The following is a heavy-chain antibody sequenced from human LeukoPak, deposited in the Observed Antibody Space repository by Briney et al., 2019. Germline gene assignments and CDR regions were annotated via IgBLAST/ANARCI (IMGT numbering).Heavy chain of an antibody. CDR3: AKDPNSGYDSFYFDY. V-gene: IGHV3-23*01. CDR1: GFTFSSYA. CDR2: ISGSGGST. J-gene: IGHJ4*02. D-gene: IGHD5-12*01. Sequence: GGSLRLSCAASGFTFSSYAMSWVRQAPGKGLEWVSAISGSGGSTYYADSVKGRFTISRDNSKNTLYLQMNSLRAEDTAVYYCAKDPNSGYDSFYFDYWGQGTLVTVSS.